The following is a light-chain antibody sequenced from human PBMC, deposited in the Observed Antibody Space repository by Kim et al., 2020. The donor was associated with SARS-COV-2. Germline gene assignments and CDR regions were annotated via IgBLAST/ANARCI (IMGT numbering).Light chain of an antibody. CDR3: QHYGSSHWT. Sequence: SPGERATPSCRASQKITTTYLAWYQQKPGQAPRLLISLASSRATGIPDRFSGSGSGTDFTLTISRLEPEDFAVYYCQHYGSSHWTFGPGTKVDIK. CDR1: QKITTTY. V-gene: IGKV3-20*01. CDR2: LAS. J-gene: IGKJ1*01.